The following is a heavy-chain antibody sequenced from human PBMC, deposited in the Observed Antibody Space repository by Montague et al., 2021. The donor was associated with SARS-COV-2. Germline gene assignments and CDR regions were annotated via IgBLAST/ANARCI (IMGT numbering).Heavy chain of an antibody. CDR1: GGSINSSY. CDR3: AREDRWNWFDP. Sequence: SETLSLTCTVPGGSINSSYWSWIRQPSGKGLEWIGYIYYRGSTNYNPSLETRVTISVDPSKNQFSLKLSSVTAADTAVYYCAREDRWNWFDPWGQGTLVIVSS. V-gene: IGHV4-59*01. D-gene: IGHD5-24*01. CDR2: IYYRGST. J-gene: IGHJ5*02.